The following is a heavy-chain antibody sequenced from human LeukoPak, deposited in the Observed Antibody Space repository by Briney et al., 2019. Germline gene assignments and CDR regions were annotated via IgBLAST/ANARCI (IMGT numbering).Heavy chain of an antibody. V-gene: IGHV4-39*01. D-gene: IGHD4-17*01. Sequence: SETLSLTCTVSGGSISSYYWSWIRQPPGKGLEWIGSIYYSGSTYYNPSLKSRVTISVDTSKNQFSLKLSSVTAAYTAVYYCASLKVYGDYTQRRDYFDYWGQGTLVTVSS. CDR1: GGSISSYY. CDR3: ASLKVYGDYTQRRDYFDY. J-gene: IGHJ4*02. CDR2: IYYSGST.